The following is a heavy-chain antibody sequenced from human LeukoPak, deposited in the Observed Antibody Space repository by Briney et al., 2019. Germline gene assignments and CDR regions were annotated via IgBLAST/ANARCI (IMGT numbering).Heavy chain of an antibody. J-gene: IGHJ3*02. CDR3: ARAHYDFWSGYLNDAFDI. CDR2: INPNSGGT. CDR1: GYTFTGYY. Sequence: ASVKVSCKASGYTFTGYYMHWVRQAPGQGLEWMGWINPNSGGTNYAQKFQGRVTMTRDTSISTAYMELRSLRSDDTAVYYCARAHYDFWSGYLNDAFDIWGQGTMVTVSS. D-gene: IGHD3-3*01. V-gene: IGHV1-2*02.